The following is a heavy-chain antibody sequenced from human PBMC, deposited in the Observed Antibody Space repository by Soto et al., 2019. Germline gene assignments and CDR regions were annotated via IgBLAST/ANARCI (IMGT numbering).Heavy chain of an antibody. CDR2: INDSGNI. J-gene: IGHJ6*03. D-gene: IGHD3-10*01. CDR3: ARGLILWFGELSRGWGYCYYMDV. Sequence: QVQLQQWGAGLLKPSETLSLTCAVYGGSFSGYQWTWIRQTPGKGLEWIGEINDSGNINYNPSLKIRVTILVDTAKKQISLKLSSVTAAATAVYYCARGLILWFGELSRGWGYCYYMDVWGKGTSFTVSS. CDR1: GGSFSGYQ. V-gene: IGHV4-34*01.